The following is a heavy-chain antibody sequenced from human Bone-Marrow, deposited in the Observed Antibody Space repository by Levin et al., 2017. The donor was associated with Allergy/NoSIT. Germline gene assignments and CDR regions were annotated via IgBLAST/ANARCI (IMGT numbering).Heavy chain of an antibody. J-gene: IGHJ4*02. D-gene: IGHD5-18*01. CDR2: IVPMFGMT. V-gene: IGHV1-69*13. Sequence: EASVKVSCKASGGTFNSFAITWVRHVPGQRLEWMGGIVPMFGMTNYAEKYQGRLTITADASTSTTYMELNSLRSEDTALYYCATINTAMVTDLVYWGQGTLVTVSS. CDR3: ATINTAMVTDLVY. CDR1: GGTFNSFA.